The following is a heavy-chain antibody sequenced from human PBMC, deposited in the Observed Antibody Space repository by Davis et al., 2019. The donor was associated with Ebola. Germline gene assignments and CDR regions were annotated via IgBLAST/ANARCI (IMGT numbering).Heavy chain of an antibody. CDR2: INPNSGGT. J-gene: IGHJ6*02. V-gene: IGHV1-2*02. CDR3: ARAPPLIFDIVVVPAAGYYYYGMDV. CDR1: GYTFTGYY. D-gene: IGHD2-2*01. Sequence: ASVKVSCKASGYTFTGYYMHWVRQAPGQGLEWMGWINPNSGGTNYAQKFQGRVTMTRDTSISTAYMELRRLGSDDTAVYYCARAPPLIFDIVVVPAAGYYYYGMDVWGQGTTVTVSS.